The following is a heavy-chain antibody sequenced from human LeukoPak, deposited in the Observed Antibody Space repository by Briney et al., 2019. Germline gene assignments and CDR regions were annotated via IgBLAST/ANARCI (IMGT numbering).Heavy chain of an antibody. CDR3: AKDVTMIVVVITTHFDY. V-gene: IGHV3-23*01. D-gene: IGHD3-22*01. Sequence: GSLRLSCAASGFTFSSYAMSWVRQAPGKGLEWVSATSGSGGSTYYADSVKGRFTISRDNSKNTLYLQMNSLRAEDTAVYYCAKDVTMIVVVITTHFDYWGQGTLVTVSS. J-gene: IGHJ4*02. CDR2: TSGSGGST. CDR1: GFTFSSYA.